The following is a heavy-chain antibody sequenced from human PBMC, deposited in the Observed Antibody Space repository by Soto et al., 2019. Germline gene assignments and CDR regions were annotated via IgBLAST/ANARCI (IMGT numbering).Heavy chain of an antibody. CDR2: IFYSGST. Sequence: SETLSLTCPVSGGSISSSSYYWSWIRKPPGRGLEWIGHIFYSGSTNYNPALKSRVTISVDTSKSQFSLKLSSVTAADTAVYYCAKDSGYNYGYFRWFDPWGQGTLVTVSS. CDR3: AKDSGYNYGYFRWFDP. V-gene: IGHV4-61*01. D-gene: IGHD5-18*01. J-gene: IGHJ5*02. CDR1: GGSISSSSYY.